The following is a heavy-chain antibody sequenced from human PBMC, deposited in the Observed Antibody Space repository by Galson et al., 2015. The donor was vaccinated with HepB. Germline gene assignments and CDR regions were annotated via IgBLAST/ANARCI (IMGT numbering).Heavy chain of an antibody. Sequence: SLRLSCAASGFTFDDYAMHWVRQAPGKGLEWVSLISWDGGSTYYADSVKGRFTISRDNSKNSLYLQMNSLRAEDTALYYCAKDIGNDSSGYRGGDYYDGMDVWGQGTTVTVSS. J-gene: IGHJ6*02. CDR1: GFTFDDYA. V-gene: IGHV3-43D*03. CDR2: ISWDGGST. CDR3: AKDIGNDSSGYRGGDYYDGMDV. D-gene: IGHD3-22*01.